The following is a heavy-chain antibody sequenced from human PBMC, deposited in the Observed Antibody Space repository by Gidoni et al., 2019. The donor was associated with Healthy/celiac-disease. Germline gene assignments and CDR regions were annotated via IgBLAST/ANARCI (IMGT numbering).Heavy chain of an antibody. CDR1: GGSFSGYY. CDR2: INHSGST. D-gene: IGHD5-12*01. V-gene: IGHV4-34*01. J-gene: IGHJ6*02. Sequence: QVQLQQWGAGLLKPSETLSLTCAVYGGSFSGYYWSWIRQPPGKGLGWIGEINHSGSTNYNPSLKRRVTISVDTSKNQFSLKLSSVTAADTAVYYCAQGRYSGYDTTDSSGWMSRGPHYYYGMDVWGQGTTVTVSS. CDR3: AQGRYSGYDTTDSSGWMSRGPHYYYGMDV.